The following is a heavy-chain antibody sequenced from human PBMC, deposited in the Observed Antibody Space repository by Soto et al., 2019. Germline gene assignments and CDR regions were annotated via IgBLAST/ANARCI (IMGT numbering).Heavy chain of an antibody. CDR3: ARARRVVGGYSSSWYDYFDS. D-gene: IGHD6-13*01. Sequence: QVQLQQWGAGLLKPSETLSLTCSVYGGSFSTYFWTWMRQPPGKGLEWIGEVNQSGSANYNPSLESRVLISVDTSKNQFSLRMSSVTAADTAVYYCARARRVVGGYSSSWYDYFDSWGQGTLVTVSS. V-gene: IGHV4-34*02. CDR2: VNQSGSA. J-gene: IGHJ4*02. CDR1: GGSFSTYF.